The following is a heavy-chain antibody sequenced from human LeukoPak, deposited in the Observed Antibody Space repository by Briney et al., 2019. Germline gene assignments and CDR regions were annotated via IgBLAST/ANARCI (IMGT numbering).Heavy chain of an antibody. D-gene: IGHD1-26*01. V-gene: IGHV3-48*03. J-gene: IGHJ4*02. CDR1: GYSFSDYQ. CDR3: AGGPQYSGSYGD. Sequence: GGSLRLSCVVSGYSFSDYQMAWARQAPGRGLEGISYISSSGDPIRYADAVKGRFAISRDNAKNSVSLQMHSLRVDDTGLYFCAGGPQYSGSYGDWGEGTLVTVSS. CDR2: ISSSGDPI.